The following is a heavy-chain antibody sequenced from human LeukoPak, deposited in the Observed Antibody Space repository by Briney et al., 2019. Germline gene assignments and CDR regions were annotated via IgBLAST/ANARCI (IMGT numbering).Heavy chain of an antibody. CDR2: INPNSGGT. CDR1: GYTFTGYY. V-gene: IGHV1-2*02. D-gene: IGHD4-17*01. J-gene: IGHJ6*02. CDR3: ARDIKRWTYYYYGMDV. Sequence: ASVKVSCKASGYTFTGYYMHWVRQAPGQGLEWMGWINPNSGGTNYAQKFQGRVTMTRDTSISTAYMELSRLRSDDTAVYYCARDIKRWTYYYYGMDVWGQGTTVTVSS.